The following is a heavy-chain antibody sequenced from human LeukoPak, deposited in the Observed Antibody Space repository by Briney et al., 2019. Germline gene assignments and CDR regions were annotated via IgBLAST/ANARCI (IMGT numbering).Heavy chain of an antibody. D-gene: IGHD6-19*01. CDR2: IYYSGST. Sequence: SETLSLTCTVSGGSISSGDYYWSWIRQPPGKGLEWIGYIYYSGSTYYNPSLKSRVTISVDTSKSQFSLKLSSVTAADTAVYYCARGERLGSGWYLNWFDPWGQGTLVTVSS. CDR1: GGSISSGDYY. J-gene: IGHJ5*02. V-gene: IGHV4-30-4*01. CDR3: ARGERLGSGWYLNWFDP.